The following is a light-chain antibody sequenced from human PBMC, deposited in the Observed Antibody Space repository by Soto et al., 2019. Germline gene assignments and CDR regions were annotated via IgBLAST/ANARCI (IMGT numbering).Light chain of an antibody. CDR1: RGDVGGYNY. J-gene: IGLJ1*01. CDR3: SSYISRSTYV. V-gene: IGLV2-14*03. Sequence: QSVLTQPASVSGSPGQSITISCSGTRGDVGGYNYVYWHQHHPGKAPKLLIYDVTNRPSGVSNRFSASKSGNTASLTISGLQPEDEADYYCSSYISRSTYVFATGTKVTVL. CDR2: DVT.